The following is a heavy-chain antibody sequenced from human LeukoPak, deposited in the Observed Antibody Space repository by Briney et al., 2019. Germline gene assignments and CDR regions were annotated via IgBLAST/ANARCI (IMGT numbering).Heavy chain of an antibody. Sequence: GGSLRLSCAASGFTFDDYAMHWVRQAPGKGLEWVSLISGDGGPTYYADSVKGRFTISRDNSKNSLYLQMNSLRTEDTAFCYCSKGPYNWNYQIGYYFDSWGQGTLVTVSS. D-gene: IGHD1-7*01. CDR2: ISGDGGPT. J-gene: IGHJ4*02. CDR3: SKGPYNWNYQIGYYFDS. CDR1: GFTFDDYA. V-gene: IGHV3-43*02.